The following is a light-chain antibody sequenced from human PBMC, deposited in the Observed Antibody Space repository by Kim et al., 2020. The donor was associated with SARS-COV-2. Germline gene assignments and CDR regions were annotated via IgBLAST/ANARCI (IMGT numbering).Light chain of an antibody. J-gene: IGLJ2*01. Sequence: SYELTQPPSVSVSPGQTASITCSGDKLGDKYACWYQQKPGQSPVLVIYQDSKRPSGIPERFSGSNSGNTATLTISGTQAMDEADYYCQAWDAGVFGGGPQLTVL. CDR2: QDS. CDR1: KLGDKY. V-gene: IGLV3-1*01. CDR3: QAWDAGV.